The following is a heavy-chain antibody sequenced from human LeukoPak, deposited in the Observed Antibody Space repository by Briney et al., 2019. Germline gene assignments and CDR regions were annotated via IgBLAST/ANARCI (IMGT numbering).Heavy chain of an antibody. CDR2: INPNSGGT. CDR1: GYTFTGYY. D-gene: IGHD3-3*01. CDR3: ARSTIFGVVAADY. Sequence: ASVKVSCKAPGYTFTGYYMHWVRQAPGQGLEWMGRINPNSGGTNYAQKFQGRVTMTRDTSISTAYMELSRLRSDDTAVYYCARSTIFGVVAADYWGQGTLVTVSS. J-gene: IGHJ4*02. V-gene: IGHV1-2*06.